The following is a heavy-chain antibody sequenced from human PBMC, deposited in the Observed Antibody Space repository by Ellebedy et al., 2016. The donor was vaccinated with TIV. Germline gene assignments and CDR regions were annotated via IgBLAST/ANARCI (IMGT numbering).Heavy chain of an antibody. CDR2: INHSGST. D-gene: IGHD2-15*01. J-gene: IGHJ3*02. CDR3: ARVVWQLPVSYAFDI. CDR1: GASINNNNW. V-gene: IGHV4-4*02. Sequence: MPSETLSLTCAVYGASINNNNWWWSLVRQPPGKGLEWIGEINHSGSTNYNPSLKSRVTISVDTSKNQFSLKLTSVTAADTAVYYCARVVWQLPVSYAFDIWGQGTMVTVSS.